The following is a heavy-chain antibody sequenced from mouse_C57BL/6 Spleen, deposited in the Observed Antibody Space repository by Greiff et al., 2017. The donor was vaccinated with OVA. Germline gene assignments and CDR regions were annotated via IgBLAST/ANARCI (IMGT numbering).Heavy chain of an antibody. J-gene: IGHJ4*01. D-gene: IGHD1-1*01. Sequence: EVKVVESGGGLVKPGGSLKLSCAASGFTFSDYGMHWVRQAPEKGLEWVAYISSGSSTIYYADTVKGRFTISRDNAKNPLFLQMTSLRSEDTAMYYCARRLLYGSAMDYWGQGTSVTVSS. CDR3: ARRLLYGSAMDY. CDR2: ISSGSSTI. V-gene: IGHV5-17*01. CDR1: GFTFSDYG.